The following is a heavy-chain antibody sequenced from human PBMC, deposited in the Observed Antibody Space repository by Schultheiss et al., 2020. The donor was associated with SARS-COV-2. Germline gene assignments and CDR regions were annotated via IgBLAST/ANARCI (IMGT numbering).Heavy chain of an antibody. CDR1: GYSFTTYW. D-gene: IGHD2-2*01. CDR3: ARHGEGYCSSTSCSSYYYYYYGMDV. CDR2: IYPGDSDT. J-gene: IGHJ6*02. Sequence: GESLKISRKGSGYSFTTYWIGWVRQMPGKGLEWMGIIYPGDSDTRYNPSFEGQVTISADKSISTAYLQWSSLKASDTAMYYCARHGEGYCSSTSCSSYYYYYYGMDVWGQGTTVTVSS. V-gene: IGHV5-51*01.